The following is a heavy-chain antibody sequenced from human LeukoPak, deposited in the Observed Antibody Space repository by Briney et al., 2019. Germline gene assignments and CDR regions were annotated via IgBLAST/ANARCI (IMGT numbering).Heavy chain of an antibody. Sequence: PSETLSLTCTVSGYSITRGYYWGWIRQAPGKGLEWIGNIYYSGSTYYNPSLKSRVTISVDTSKNHFSLKVSSVTVADMAVYYCARILLGGMDVWGLGTTVIVSS. J-gene: IGHJ6*02. D-gene: IGHD1-26*01. CDR1: GYSITRGYY. CDR2: IYYSGST. CDR3: ARILLGGMDV. V-gene: IGHV4-38-2*02.